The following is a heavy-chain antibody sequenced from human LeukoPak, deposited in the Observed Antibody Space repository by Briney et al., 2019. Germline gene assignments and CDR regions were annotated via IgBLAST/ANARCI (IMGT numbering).Heavy chain of an antibody. J-gene: IGHJ4*02. CDR3: ARGGLRSYYFDY. D-gene: IGHD5/OR15-5a*01. V-gene: IGHV3-21*01. Sequence: GGSLRLSCAASGFTFSSYNINWVRQAPGKGPEWVSSISSSSSYIYYADSVKGRFTISRDNAKNSLYLQMNSLRAEDTAVYYCARGGLRSYYFDYWGQGTLVTVSS. CDR2: ISSSSSYI. CDR1: GFTFSSYN.